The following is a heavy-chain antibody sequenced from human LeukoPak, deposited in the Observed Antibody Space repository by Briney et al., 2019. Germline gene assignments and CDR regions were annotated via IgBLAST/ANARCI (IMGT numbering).Heavy chain of an antibody. CDR2: ISYDGSNK. CDR3: AKDSPRYCSGGSCYYFDY. D-gene: IGHD2-15*01. Sequence: PGGSLRLSCAASGFTFSSYGMHWVRQAPGKGLEWVAVISYDGSNKYYADSVKGRFTISRDNSKNTLYLQMNSLRAEDTAVYYCAKDSPRYCSGGSCYYFDYWGQGTLVTVSS. J-gene: IGHJ4*02. CDR1: GFTFSSYG. V-gene: IGHV3-30*18.